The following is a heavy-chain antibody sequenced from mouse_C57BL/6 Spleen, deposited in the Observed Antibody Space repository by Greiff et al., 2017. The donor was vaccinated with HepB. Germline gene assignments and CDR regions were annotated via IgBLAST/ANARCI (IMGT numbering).Heavy chain of an antibody. CDR3: ARLGYDYVCDY. CDR2: IDPSDSET. D-gene: IGHD2-4*01. Sequence: QVQLQQPGAELVRPGSSVKLSCKASGYTFTSYWMHWVKQRPIQGLEWIGNIDPSDSETHYNQKFKDKATLTVDKSSSTAYMQLSSLTSEDSAVYYCARLGYDYVCDYWGQGTTLTVSS. CDR1: GYTFTSYW. J-gene: IGHJ2*01. V-gene: IGHV1-52*01.